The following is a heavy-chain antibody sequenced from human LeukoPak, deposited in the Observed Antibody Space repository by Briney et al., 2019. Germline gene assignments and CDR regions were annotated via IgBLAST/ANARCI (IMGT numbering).Heavy chain of an antibody. Sequence: SETLSLTCAVYGGSFSGYYWSWIRQPPGKGLEWIGEINHSGGTNYNPSLKSRVTISVDTSKNQFSLKLSSVTAADTAVYYCARGYGDSIEYYFDYWGQGTLVTVSS. J-gene: IGHJ4*02. D-gene: IGHD4-17*01. CDR2: INHSGGT. CDR3: ARGYGDSIEYYFDY. CDR1: GGSFSGYY. V-gene: IGHV4-34*01.